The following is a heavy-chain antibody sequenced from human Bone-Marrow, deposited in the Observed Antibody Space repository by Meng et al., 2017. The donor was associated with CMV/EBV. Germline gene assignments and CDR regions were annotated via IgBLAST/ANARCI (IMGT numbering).Heavy chain of an antibody. CDR3: ARDRRKTLDFWSGYPYYYYGMDV. D-gene: IGHD3-3*01. Sequence: SVKVSCKASGGTFSSYAISWVRQAPGQWLEWMGGIIPIFGTANYAQKFQGRVTITTDESTSTAYMELSSLRSEDTAVYYCARDRRKTLDFWSGYPYYYYGMDVWGQGTTVTVSS. CDR2: IIPIFGTA. J-gene: IGHJ6*02. V-gene: IGHV1-69*05. CDR1: GGTFSSYA.